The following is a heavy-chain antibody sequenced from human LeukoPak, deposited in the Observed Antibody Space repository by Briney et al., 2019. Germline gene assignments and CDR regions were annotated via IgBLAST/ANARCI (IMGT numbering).Heavy chain of an antibody. V-gene: IGHV3-33*01. Sequence: GRSLRLSCAASGFTFSSYGMHWVRQAPGKGLEWVAVIWYDGGKQDYADSVKGRFTISRDNSKNTLFLQMNSLRVEDTAVYYCVREIWYSSAKTFDPWGQGTLVTVSS. J-gene: IGHJ5*02. CDR3: VREIWYSSAKTFDP. D-gene: IGHD1-26*01. CDR2: IWYDGGKQ. CDR1: GFTFSSYG.